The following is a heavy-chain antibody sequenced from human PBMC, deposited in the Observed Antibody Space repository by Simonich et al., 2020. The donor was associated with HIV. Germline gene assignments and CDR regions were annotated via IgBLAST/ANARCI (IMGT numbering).Heavy chain of an antibody. Sequence: GGSLRLSCAASGFTFSSYAMSWVRQAPGKGLEWVSAISGSGGSTYYADSVKGRFTISRDNSKNTLYLQMNSLRAEDMALYYCAKDISYAFDAFDIWGQGTMVTVSS. V-gene: IGHV3-23*01. J-gene: IGHJ3*02. D-gene: IGHD3-9*01. CDR1: GFTFSSYA. CDR3: AKDISYAFDAFDI. CDR2: ISGSGGST.